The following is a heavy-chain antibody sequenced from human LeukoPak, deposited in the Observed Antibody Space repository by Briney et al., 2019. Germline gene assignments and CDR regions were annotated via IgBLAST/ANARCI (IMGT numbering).Heavy chain of an antibody. CDR1: GYRFTSYW. D-gene: IGHD1-26*01. CDR2: IYPGDSDT. Sequence: GESLKIGCKGSGYRFTSYWIGWVRQMPGKGLEWMGFIYPGDSDTRYSPSFQGQVTISADKSMSTAYLQWSSLKASDTAMYYCARRRGRYSREAFDIWGQGTMVTVSS. V-gene: IGHV5-51*01. CDR3: ARRRGRYSREAFDI. J-gene: IGHJ3*02.